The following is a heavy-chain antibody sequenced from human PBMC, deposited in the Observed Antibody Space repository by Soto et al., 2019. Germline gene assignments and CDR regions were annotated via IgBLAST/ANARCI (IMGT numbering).Heavy chain of an antibody. V-gene: IGHV1-3*01. CDR3: ARGGHLVVVTAALDP. CDR2: INASGGNT. D-gene: IGHD2-21*02. CDR1: RYTLTSYA. Sequence: GAPVKPSSKASRYTLTSYAMHSPRQAPGKRLEWMGWINASGGNTTYAQNFLGRVTMTRDTSTSTLYMELTSLTSDDTAIYYCARGGHLVVVTAALDPWGQGTLVTVSS. J-gene: IGHJ5*02.